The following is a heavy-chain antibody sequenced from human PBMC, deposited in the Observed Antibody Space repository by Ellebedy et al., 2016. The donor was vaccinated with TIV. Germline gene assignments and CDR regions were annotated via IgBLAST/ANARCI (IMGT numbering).Heavy chain of an antibody. CDR3: ARGVTYGEDYYHYYMDV. J-gene: IGHJ6*03. D-gene: IGHD4-17*01. CDR1: GFTSSSYA. Sequence: GGSLRLSXAASGFTSSSYAMSWVRQAPGKGLEWVSGLTDDGGTTYYTDSVKGRFTISRDNSKNTLYLQMDSLRAEDTALYYCARGVTYGEDYYHYYMDVWGKGTTVTVSS. V-gene: IGHV3-23*01. CDR2: LTDDGGTT.